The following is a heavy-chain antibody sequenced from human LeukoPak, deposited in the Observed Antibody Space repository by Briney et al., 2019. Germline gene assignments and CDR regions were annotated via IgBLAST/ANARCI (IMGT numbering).Heavy chain of an antibody. Sequence: SETLSLTCTVSGDSISPSYWNWIRQPPGRRLEWIGWIYYSGSTNYNPSLKSRVTMSVDTSKKQISLKLSSMAAADTAVYYCARDVGSGRDFWGQGIPVTVSS. D-gene: IGHD6-19*01. CDR1: GDSISPSY. J-gene: IGHJ4*02. V-gene: IGHV4-59*01. CDR3: ARDVGSGRDF. CDR2: IYYSGST.